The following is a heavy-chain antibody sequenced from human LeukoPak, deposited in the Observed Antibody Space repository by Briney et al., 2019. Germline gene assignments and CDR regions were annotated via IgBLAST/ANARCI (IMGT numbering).Heavy chain of an antibody. J-gene: IGHJ4*02. D-gene: IGHD4-17*01. V-gene: IGHV1-69*04. CDR3: ANDYGDYPESN. CDR2: IIPILGIA. Sequence: PGRSLRLSCATSGGTFSSYAISWVRQAPGQGLEWMGRIIPILGIANYAQKFQGRVTITADKSTSTAYMELSSLRSEDTAVYYCANDYGDYPESNWGQGTLVTVSS. CDR1: GGTFSSYA.